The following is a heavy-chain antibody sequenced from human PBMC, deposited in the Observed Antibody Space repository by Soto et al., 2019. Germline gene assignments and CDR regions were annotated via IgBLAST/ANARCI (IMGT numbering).Heavy chain of an antibody. CDR2: ITTKNQGATT. J-gene: IGHJ4*02. CDR1: GLTLSNVW. V-gene: IGHV3-15*01. D-gene: IGHD6-19*01. CDR3: ADIAVSHTGDY. Sequence: EVHLVESGGGLVKPGESLGLSCAASGLTLSNVWMNWVRQAPGKGLEWVARITTKNQGATTDYAAPVKGRFTISRDDSTNVVYLQMNSLKTEDTGVYYCADIAVSHTGDYWGQGTLVTVSS.